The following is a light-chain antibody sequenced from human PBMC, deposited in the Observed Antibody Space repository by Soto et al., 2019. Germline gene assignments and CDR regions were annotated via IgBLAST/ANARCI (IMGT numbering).Light chain of an antibody. Sequence: QSVLTQPPSASRSPGQSVTISCTGTSSDVGSYNYVSWYQHHPGKAPKLIIYEVTKRPSGVTDRFSGSKSGNTASLTVSGLLAEDEADYYCSSHAGIINVVFGGGTQLTVL. V-gene: IGLV2-8*02. J-gene: IGLJ3*02. CDR2: EVT. CDR1: SSDVGSYNY. CDR3: SSHAGIINVV.